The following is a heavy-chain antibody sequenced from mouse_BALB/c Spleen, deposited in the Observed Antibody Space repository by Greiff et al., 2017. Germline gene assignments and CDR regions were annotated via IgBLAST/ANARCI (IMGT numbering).Heavy chain of an antibody. CDR1: GFTFSSYA. CDR3: ARMGDYFAY. Sequence: EVKLMESGGGLVKPGGSLKLSCAASGFTFSSYAMSWVRQTPEKRLEWVASISSGGSTYYPDSVKGRFTISRDNARNILYLQMSSLRSEDTAMYYCARMGDYFAYWGQGTLVTVSA. D-gene: IGHD2-4*01. V-gene: IGHV5-6-5*01. J-gene: IGHJ3*01. CDR2: ISSGGST.